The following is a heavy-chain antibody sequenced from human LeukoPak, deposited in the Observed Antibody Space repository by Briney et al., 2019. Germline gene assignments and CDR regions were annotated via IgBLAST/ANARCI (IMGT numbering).Heavy chain of an antibody. Sequence: SETLSPTCTVSGASFNSDDQYWNWIRQSPGKGLEWIGYIYYSGSTYYNPSLKSRVTISVDTSKNQFSLKLSSVTAADTAVYYCARALVVVPAAILWWFDPWGQGTLVTVSS. CDR1: GASFNSDDQY. J-gene: IGHJ5*02. V-gene: IGHV4-31*03. D-gene: IGHD2-2*02. CDR2: IYYSGST. CDR3: ARALVVVPAAILWWFDP.